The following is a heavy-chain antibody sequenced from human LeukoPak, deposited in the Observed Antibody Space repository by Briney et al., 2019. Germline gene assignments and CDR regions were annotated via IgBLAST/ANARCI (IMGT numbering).Heavy chain of an antibody. V-gene: IGHV4-34*01. D-gene: IGHD3-10*01. CDR2: INHSGST. J-gene: IGHJ4*02. Sequence: SETLSLTCAVYGGSFSGYYWSWIRQPPGKGLEWIGEINHSGSTNYNPSLKSRVTISVDTSKNQFSLKLSSVTAADTAVYYCARAPMVRGRTAADYWGQGTLVTVS. CDR3: ARAPMVRGRTAADY. CDR1: GGSFSGYY.